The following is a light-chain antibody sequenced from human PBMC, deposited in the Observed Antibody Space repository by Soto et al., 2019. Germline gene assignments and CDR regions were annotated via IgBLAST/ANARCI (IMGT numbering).Light chain of an antibody. CDR1: QSVSNN. CDR3: XQYNKWPLT. CDR2: FAS. Sequence: EIVMTQSPATLSVSPGEKATLSCRASQSVSNNLAWYQQKPGQAPRLLIYFASTRATGIPARFSGSGSGTXXXXXXXXXXSEDFAVYXXXQYNKWPLTFGGGTKVETK. J-gene: IGKJ4*01. V-gene: IGKV3-15*01.